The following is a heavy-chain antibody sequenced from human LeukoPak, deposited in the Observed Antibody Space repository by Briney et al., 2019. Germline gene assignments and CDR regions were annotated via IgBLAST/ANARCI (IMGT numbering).Heavy chain of an antibody. CDR2: ISGSGGST. J-gene: IGHJ5*02. CDR1: GFTFSSYD. CDR3: AKWTTDSWFDP. D-gene: IGHD4-11*01. V-gene: IGHV3-23*01. Sequence: PGGSLRLSCAASGFTFSSYDLSWVRQAPGKGLEWVSAISGSGGSTYYADSVKGRFTISRDNTKNTLYLQMNILRAEDAAVYYCAKWTTDSWFDPWGQGTLVTVSS.